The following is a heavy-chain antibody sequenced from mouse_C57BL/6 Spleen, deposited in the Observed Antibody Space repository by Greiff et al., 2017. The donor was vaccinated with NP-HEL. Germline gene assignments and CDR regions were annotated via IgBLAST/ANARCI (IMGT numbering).Heavy chain of an antibody. V-gene: IGHV1-4*01. D-gene: IGHD2-3*01. CDR1: GYTFTSYT. CDR2: INPSSGYT. Sequence: VMLVESGAELARPGASVKMSCKASGYTFTSYTMHWVKQRPGQGLEWIGYINPSSGYTKYNQKFKDKATLTADKSSSTAYMQLSSLTSEDSAVYYCARDDNAMDYWGQGTSVTVSS. CDR3: ARDDNAMDY. J-gene: IGHJ4*01.